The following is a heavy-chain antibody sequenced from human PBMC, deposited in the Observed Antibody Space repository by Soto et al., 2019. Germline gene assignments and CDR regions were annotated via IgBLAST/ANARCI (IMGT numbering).Heavy chain of an antibody. CDR2: IIPNYEAA. CDR3: ARYWNAGTHYGAFDI. D-gene: IGHD1-26*01. J-gene: IGHJ3*02. V-gene: IGHV1-69*06. Sequence: QVQLVQSGAEVRKPGSSVKVSCEASGGSFNNYVISWLRQAPGQGLEWMGGIIPNYEAANYAQKFRGRLTITADKATNTAYMELNSLRPEDTATYYCARYWNAGTHYGAFDIWGQGTTVIVS. CDR1: GGSFNNYV.